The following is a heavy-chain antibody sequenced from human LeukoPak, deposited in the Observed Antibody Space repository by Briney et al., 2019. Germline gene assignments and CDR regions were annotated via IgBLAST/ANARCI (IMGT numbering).Heavy chain of an antibody. CDR2: ISWNSGSI. Sequence: GGSLRLSCAASGFTFDDYAMHWVRQAPGKGLEWVSGISWNSGSIGYADSVKGRFTISRDNAKNSLYLQMNSLRAEDTALYYCAKGVVELYYYYGMDVWGQGTTVTVSS. J-gene: IGHJ6*02. CDR1: GFTFDDYA. D-gene: IGHD2-21*01. V-gene: IGHV3-9*01. CDR3: AKGVVELYYYYGMDV.